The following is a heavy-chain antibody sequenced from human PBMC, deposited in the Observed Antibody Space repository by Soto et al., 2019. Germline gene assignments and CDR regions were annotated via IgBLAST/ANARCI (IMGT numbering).Heavy chain of an antibody. CDR1: GFTFSSYA. CDR3: VKDKWEVATVYDY. CDR2: INSNGGST. D-gene: IGHD5-12*01. J-gene: IGHJ4*02. V-gene: IGHV3-64D*06. Sequence: SLRLSCAASGFTFSSYAMHWVRQAPGKGLEYVSTINSNGGSTYYADSVKGRFTISRDNSKNTLYLQMSSLRPEDTAVYFCVKDKWEVATVYDYWGQGTLVTVSS.